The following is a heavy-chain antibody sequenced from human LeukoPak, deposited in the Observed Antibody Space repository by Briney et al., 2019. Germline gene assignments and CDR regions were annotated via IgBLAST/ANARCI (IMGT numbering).Heavy chain of an antibody. CDR1: GYTFTGYY. CDR3: ARDMRTYYYDSSGYSAAGY. CDR2: INPNSGGT. V-gene: IGHV1-2*02. Sequence: ASVKVSCKASGYTFTGYYMHWVRQAPGHGLEWMGWINPNSGGTNYAQKFQGRVTMTRDTSISTAYMELSRLRSDDTAVYYCARDMRTYYYDSSGYSAAGYWGQGTLVTVSS. J-gene: IGHJ4*02. D-gene: IGHD3-22*01.